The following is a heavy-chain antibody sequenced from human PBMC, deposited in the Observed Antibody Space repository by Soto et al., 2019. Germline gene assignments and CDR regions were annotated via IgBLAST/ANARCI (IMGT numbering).Heavy chain of an antibody. CDR2: IYNIGST. V-gene: IGHV4-61*08. J-gene: IGHJ4*02. Sequence: QVQLQESGPGLVKPSETLSLTCTVSGDFVTSGDYYWNWIRQPPGKGLEWIGYIYNIGSTNYNPSLKSRVTISVDTSNNQFSLTLTSVTAAHTAVYYCARDGEVWGQGTLVTVSS. CDR3: ARDGEV. D-gene: IGHD3-3*01. CDR1: GDFVTSGDYY.